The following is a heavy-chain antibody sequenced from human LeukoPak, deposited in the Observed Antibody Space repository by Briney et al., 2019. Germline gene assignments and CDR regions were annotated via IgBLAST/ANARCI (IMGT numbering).Heavy chain of an antibody. J-gene: IGHJ4*02. D-gene: IGHD3-22*01. CDR2: IKSSGSS. V-gene: IGHV4-61*09. Sequence: SQTLSLTCTVSGGSISSGGYYWSWIRQPPGKGLEWIGYIKSSGSSNYNPSLKSRVTISVDTSKNQFSLKLSSVTAADTADYYCARRVAGSGYRDYWGQGTLVTVSS. CDR3: ARRVAGSGYRDY. CDR1: GGSISSGGYY.